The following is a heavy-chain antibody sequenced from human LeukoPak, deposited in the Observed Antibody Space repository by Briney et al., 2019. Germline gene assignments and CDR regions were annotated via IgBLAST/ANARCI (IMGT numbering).Heavy chain of an antibody. CDR2: ITADGGST. V-gene: IGHV3-23*01. CDR3: ARVWLRDYLNV. Sequence: GRTLSLSPALSLFTFSSDAMNWVGQAPGQGLEWGAAITADGGSTHYTTFVKGRFIISRDTHKNTLSLQMNNLTAEDTAVYFCARVWLRDYLNVWGEGTTVSVSS. J-gene: IGHJ6*03. CDR1: LFTFSSDA. D-gene: IGHD5-12*01.